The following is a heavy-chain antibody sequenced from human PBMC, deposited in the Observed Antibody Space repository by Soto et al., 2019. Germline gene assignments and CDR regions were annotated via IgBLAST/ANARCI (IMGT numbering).Heavy chain of an antibody. CDR3: ARDNLVLFGYSSSPAYYYGMDV. V-gene: IGHV3-30-3*01. CDR1: GFTFSSYA. Sequence: GGSLRISCAASGFTFSSYAMHGVRQAPGKGLEWVAVISYDGSNKYYADSVKGRFTISRDNSKNTLYLQMNSLRAEDTAVYYCARDNLVLFGYSSSPAYYYGMDVWGQGTTVTVSS. J-gene: IGHJ6*02. CDR2: ISYDGSNK. D-gene: IGHD6-6*01.